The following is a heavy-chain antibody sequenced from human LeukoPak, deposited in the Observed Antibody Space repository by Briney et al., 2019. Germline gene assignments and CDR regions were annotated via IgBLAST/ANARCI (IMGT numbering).Heavy chain of an antibody. J-gene: IGHJ3*02. CDR1: GGSISSSSYY. CDR3: ARRGFTIFGVVIRPKGAFDI. CDR2: IYYSGST. V-gene: IGHV4-39*01. Sequence: SETLSLTCTVSGGSISSSSYYWGWIRQPPGEGLEWIGSIYYSGSTYYNPSLKSRVTISVDTSKNQFSLKLSSVTAADTAVYYCARRGFTIFGVVIRPKGAFDIWGQGTMVTVSS. D-gene: IGHD3-3*01.